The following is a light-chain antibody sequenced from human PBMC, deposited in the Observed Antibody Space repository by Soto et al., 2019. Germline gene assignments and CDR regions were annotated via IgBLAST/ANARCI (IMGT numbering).Light chain of an antibody. V-gene: IGLV4-69*01. CDR1: SGHSSYA. CDR2: VNSDGSH. CDR3: QTWGTGVRV. J-gene: IGLJ3*02. Sequence: QSVLTQSPSASASLGASVKLTCTLSSGHSSYAIAWHQQQPEKGPRYLMKVNSDGSHRKGDGIPERFSGSSSGAERHLTISSLQSEDEADYYCQTWGTGVRVFGGGTKVTVL.